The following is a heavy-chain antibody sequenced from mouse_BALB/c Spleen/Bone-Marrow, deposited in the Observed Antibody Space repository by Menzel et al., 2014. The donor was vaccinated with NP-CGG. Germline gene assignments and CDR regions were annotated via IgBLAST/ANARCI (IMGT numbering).Heavy chain of an antibody. CDR1: GYTFSSYW. Sequence: VQLQESGAELMKPGASVKISCKATGYTFSSYWKDWVKQRPGHGLEWIGEILPGSDSTNYNEDFKGKATSTADTSSNTAYMQLNSLTSEDSAVYFCARDSSDYLAWFAYWGQGTLVTVSA. V-gene: IGHV1-9*01. CDR3: ARDSSDYLAWFAY. D-gene: IGHD3-2*01. J-gene: IGHJ3*01. CDR2: ILPGSDST.